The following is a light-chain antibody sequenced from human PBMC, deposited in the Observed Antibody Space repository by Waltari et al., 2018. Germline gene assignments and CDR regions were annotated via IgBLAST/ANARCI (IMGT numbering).Light chain of an antibody. CDR2: RNK. Sequence: QSVLTQPPSASGTPGQRDTISCSGSSSNIGRTYVSWYQQLPGTAPKLLIYRNKQRPSGVPDRFSGSKSGTSASLAISGLRSEDEADYYCAAWDDSLVFGGGTKLTVL. CDR1: SSNIGRTY. CDR3: AAWDDSLV. V-gene: IGLV1-47*01. J-gene: IGLJ3*02.